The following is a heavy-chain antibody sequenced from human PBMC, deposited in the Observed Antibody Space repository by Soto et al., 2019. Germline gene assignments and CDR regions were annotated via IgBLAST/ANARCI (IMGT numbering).Heavy chain of an antibody. J-gene: IGHJ5*02. Sequence: SQTLSLTCAISGDSVSSNTASWNCIRQSPSRGLEWLGRTYFRSKWYNDYAVSVKSRIIINPDTSNNQFSLQLNSVTPEDTAVYFCAKGDNLGPKTGYAFDPWGQGIMVT. CDR3: AKGDNLGPKTGYAFDP. CDR1: GDSVSSNTAS. D-gene: IGHD5-12*01. CDR2: TYFRSKWYN. V-gene: IGHV6-1*01.